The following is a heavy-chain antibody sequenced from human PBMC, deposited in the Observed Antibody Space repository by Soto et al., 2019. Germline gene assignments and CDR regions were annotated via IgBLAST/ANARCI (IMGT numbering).Heavy chain of an antibody. D-gene: IGHD3-16*01. CDR2: IRAKAFGGTT. Sequence: EVQLVESGGGLVQPGRSLRLSCTASGFTFGDYAMSWFRQSPGKGLEWLGFIRAKAFGGTTEYAASAEGRFTLSRDDSKSIAYLQMNSLKTEDTAMYYCARESGHITRLGGDLDVWGKGTTVTVSS. CDR3: ARESGHITRLGGDLDV. CDR1: GFTFGDYA. V-gene: IGHV3-49*03. J-gene: IGHJ6*04.